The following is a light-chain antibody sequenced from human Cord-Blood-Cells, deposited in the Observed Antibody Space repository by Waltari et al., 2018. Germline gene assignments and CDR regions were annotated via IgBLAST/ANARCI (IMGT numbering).Light chain of an antibody. CDR2: AAS. V-gene: IGKV1-39*01. CDR3: QQSYSTPPGT. Sequence: DIQMTQSLSSLSASVGDRVTITCRASQSISSYLNWYQQKPGKAPKLLIYAASSLQSGVPSRFSGSGSGTDFTLTISSLQPEDFATYYCQQSYSTPPGTFGGGTKVEIK. CDR1: QSISSY. J-gene: IGKJ4*01.